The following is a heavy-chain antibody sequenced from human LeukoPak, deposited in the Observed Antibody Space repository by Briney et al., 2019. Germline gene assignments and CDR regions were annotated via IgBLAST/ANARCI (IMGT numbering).Heavy chain of an antibody. CDR1: GFTFNDYT. Sequence: GGSLRLSCAASGFTFNDYTMTWVRQAPGKGPEWVSSITGDCNYIFYADSVKGRFTISRDNAQNSLFLELNSLRGEDTAVYYCARERNFYYFDYWGQGALVTVSS. CDR3: ARERNFYYFDY. V-gene: IGHV3-21*01. D-gene: IGHD3-3*01. J-gene: IGHJ4*02. CDR2: ITGDCNYI.